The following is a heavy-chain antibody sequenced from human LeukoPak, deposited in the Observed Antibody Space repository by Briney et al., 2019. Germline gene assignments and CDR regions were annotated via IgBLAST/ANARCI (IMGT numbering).Heavy chain of an antibody. CDR3: ARVMRSSSWYGDDAFDI. J-gene: IGHJ3*02. CDR1: GGSISSSSYY. CDR2: IYYSGST. Sequence: SETLSLTCTVSGGSISSSSYYWSWIRQPPGKGLEWIGYIYYSGSTNYNPSLKSRVTISVDTSKNQFSLKLSSVTAADTAVYYCARVMRSSSWYGDDAFDIWGQGTMVTVSS. D-gene: IGHD6-13*01. V-gene: IGHV4-61*01.